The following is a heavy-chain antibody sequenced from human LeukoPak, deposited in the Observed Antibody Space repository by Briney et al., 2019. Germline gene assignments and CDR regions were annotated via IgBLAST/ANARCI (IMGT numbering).Heavy chain of an antibody. J-gene: IGHJ6*03. CDR3: ARVTLLWSRETPYYDYYYMDV. D-gene: IGHD3-10*01. V-gene: IGHV4-39*01. CDR2: IYYSGST. CDR1: GGSISSSSYY. Sequence: SETLSLTCTVSGGSISSSSYYWGWIRQPPGKGLEWIGSIYYSGSTYYNPSLKSRVTISVDTSKNQFSLKLSSVTAADTAVYYCARVTLLWSRETPYYDYYYMDVWGKGTTVTISS.